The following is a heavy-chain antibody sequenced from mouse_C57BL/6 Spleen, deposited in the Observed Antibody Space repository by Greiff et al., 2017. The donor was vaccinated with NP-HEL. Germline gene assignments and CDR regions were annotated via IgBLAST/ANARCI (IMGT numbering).Heavy chain of an antibody. CDR2: IYPGGGYT. Sequence: QVQLKESGAELVRPGTSVKMSCKASGYTFTNYWIGWAKQRPGHGLEWIGDIYPGGGYTKYNEKFKGKATLTADKSSSTAYMQFSSLTSEDSAIYYCARSGSSRGYFDYWGQGTTLTVSS. D-gene: IGHD1-1*01. J-gene: IGHJ2*01. CDR1: GYTFTNYW. V-gene: IGHV1-63*01. CDR3: ARSGSSRGYFDY.